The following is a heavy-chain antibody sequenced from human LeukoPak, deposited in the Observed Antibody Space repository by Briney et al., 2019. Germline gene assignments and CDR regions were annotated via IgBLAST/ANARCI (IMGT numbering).Heavy chain of an antibody. CDR3: ARGKVDFAF. V-gene: IGHV3-30*04. CDR2: ISYDGSNE. CDR1: GFTFSSYV. Sequence: GGSLRLSCAASGFTFSSYVMHWVRQAPGKGLEWVAIISYDGSNEYYADSVKGRFTISRDNSKNTLYLQMNSLRAADTAVYYCARGKVDFAFWGQGTLVTVSS. D-gene: IGHD3-9*01. J-gene: IGHJ4*02.